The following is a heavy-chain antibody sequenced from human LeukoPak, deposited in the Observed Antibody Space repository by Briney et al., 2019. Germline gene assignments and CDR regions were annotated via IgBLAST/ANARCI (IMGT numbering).Heavy chain of an antibody. CDR2: IYYSGST. J-gene: IGHJ6*02. CDR1: GGSISSSSYY. CDR3: ARQAIGGSYYAYYYYGMDV. V-gene: IGHV4-39*01. D-gene: IGHD1-26*01. Sequence: KPSETLSLTCTVSGGSISSSSYYWGWIRQPPGKGLEWIGSIYYSGSTYYNPSLKSRVTISVDTSKNQFSLKLSSVTAADTAVYYCARQAIGGSYYAYYYYGMDVWGQGTTVTVSS.